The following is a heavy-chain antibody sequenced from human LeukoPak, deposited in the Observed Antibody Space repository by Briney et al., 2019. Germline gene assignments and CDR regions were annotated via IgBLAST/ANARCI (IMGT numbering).Heavy chain of an antibody. CDR1: GYTFSGYY. V-gene: IGHV1-46*01. CDR3: ATGAIYYPIEY. D-gene: IGHD3-22*01. CDR2: INPSDGSR. J-gene: IGHJ4*02. Sequence: ASVKVSCKASGYTFSGYYLQWVRQATGQGLDWMGIINPSDGSRSSAQKFQGRVTLTRATSMGTVYLELSSLRSEDTAVYYCATGAIYYPIEYWGQGTLVTVSS.